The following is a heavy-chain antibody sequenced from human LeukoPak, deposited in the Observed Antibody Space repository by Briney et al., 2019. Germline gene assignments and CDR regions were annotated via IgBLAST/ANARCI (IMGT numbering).Heavy chain of an antibody. Sequence: PSETLSLTCTVSGGSISSGGYYWSWIRQHPGKGLEWIGYIYYSGSTYYNPSLKSRVTISVDTSKNQFSLKLSSVTAADTAVYYCARAEEDIVTYYFDYWGQGTLVTVSS. CDR1: GGSISSGGYY. CDR2: IYYSGST. CDR3: ARAEEDIVTYYFDY. D-gene: IGHD5-12*01. V-gene: IGHV4-31*03. J-gene: IGHJ4*02.